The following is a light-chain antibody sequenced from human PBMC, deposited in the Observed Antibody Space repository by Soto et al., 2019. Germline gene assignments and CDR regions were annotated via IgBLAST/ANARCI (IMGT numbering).Light chain of an antibody. CDR2: EVT. V-gene: IGLV2-14*02. J-gene: IGLJ1*01. Sequence: QSVLTQPASVSGSPGQSITVSCTGASSDVGSYNHVSWYQHHPGKAPKLLIYEVTNRPSGVSNRFSGSKSGNTASLTISGLQADDEADYYCSSYTSSFSSVFGTGTKLTVL. CDR1: SSDVGSYNH. CDR3: SSYTSSFSSV.